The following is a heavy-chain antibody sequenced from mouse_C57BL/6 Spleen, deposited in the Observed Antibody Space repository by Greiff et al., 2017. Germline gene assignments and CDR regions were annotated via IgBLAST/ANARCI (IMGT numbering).Heavy chain of an antibody. D-gene: IGHD1-1*01. V-gene: IGHV1-67*01. Sequence: VQLQQSGPELVRPGVSVKISCKGSGYTFTDYAMHWVKQSHAKSLEWIGVISTYYGDASYNQKFKDKATMTVDKSSSTAYMELARLTSEDSAVYYCARVPHYYYGSSYWYFDVWGTGTTVTVSS. CDR2: ISTYYGDA. CDR1: GYTFTDYA. J-gene: IGHJ1*03. CDR3: ARVPHYYYGSSYWYFDV.